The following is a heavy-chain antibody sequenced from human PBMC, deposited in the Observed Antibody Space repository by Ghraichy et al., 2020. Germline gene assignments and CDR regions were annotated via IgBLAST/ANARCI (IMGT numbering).Heavy chain of an antibody. D-gene: IGHD1-26*01. Sequence: SETLSLTCTVSGGSISSSSYYWGWIRQPPGKGLEWIGSIYYSGSTYYNPSLKSRVTISVDTSKNQFSLKLSSVTAADPAVYYCARLAGSGSYFLLPTGAFDIWGQGTMVTVSS. CDR3: ARLAGSGSYFLLPTGAFDI. CDR2: IYYSGST. CDR1: GGSISSSSYY. V-gene: IGHV4-39*01. J-gene: IGHJ3*02.